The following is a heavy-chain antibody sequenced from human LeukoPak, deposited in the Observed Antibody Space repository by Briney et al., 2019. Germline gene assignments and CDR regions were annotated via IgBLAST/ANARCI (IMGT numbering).Heavy chain of an antibody. D-gene: IGHD4-17*01. CDR3: ARADYAGLFNY. CDR2: VHHSGAT. CDR1: DESVSDYY. V-gene: IGHV4-59*02. J-gene: IGHJ4*02. Sequence: SETLSLTCTVSDESVSDYYWTWIRQPPGKGLEWIGFVHHSGATNYNPSLQSRVTMSIDVSKNRFSLKLSSVTAAETAVYYCARADYAGLFNYWGQGTLLSVSS.